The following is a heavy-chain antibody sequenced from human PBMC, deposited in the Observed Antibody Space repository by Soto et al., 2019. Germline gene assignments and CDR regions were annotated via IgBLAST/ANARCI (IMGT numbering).Heavy chain of an antibody. CDR2: ISAYNGHT. V-gene: IGHV1-18*04. D-gene: IGHD6-13*01. CDR1: GYTFSSYG. J-gene: IGHJ4*02. Sequence: QVQLVQSGAEVKKPGASVKVSCKASGYTFSSYGITWVRQAPGQGLEWMGWISAYNGHTNYAQKLQGRVTMTTDTSTSTAYMEVRSLRSDDAAVYYCARVPLGSSGWYAMFTIGDYWGQGTLVTFSS. CDR3: ARVPLGSSGWYAMFTIGDY.